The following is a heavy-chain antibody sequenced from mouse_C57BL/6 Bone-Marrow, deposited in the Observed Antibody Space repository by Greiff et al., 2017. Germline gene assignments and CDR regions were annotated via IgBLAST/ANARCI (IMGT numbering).Heavy chain of an antibody. J-gene: IGHJ4*01. Sequence: QVQLQQSGAELVRPGASVTLSCKASGYTFTDYEMHWVKQTPVHGLEWIGAIDPETGGTAYNQKFKGKAILTADKSSSTASMELRSLTSEDSAVYYCTRKRSEDYWGQGTSVTVSS. V-gene: IGHV1-15*01. D-gene: IGHD1-1*01. CDR3: TRKRSEDY. CDR2: IDPETGGT. CDR1: GYTFTDYE.